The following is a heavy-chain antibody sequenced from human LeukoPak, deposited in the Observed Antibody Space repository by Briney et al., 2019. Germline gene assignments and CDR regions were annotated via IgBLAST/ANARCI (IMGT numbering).Heavy chain of an antibody. CDR2: IKKDGSEK. J-gene: IGHJ4*02. Sequence: GGSLGLSCAASGFTFSSYSMSWVRQAPGKGLEWVANIKKDGSEKYYVDSVKGRFTISRDNSKNTLYLQMNSLRAEDTAVYYCARESLGTAIIDYWGQGTLVTVSS. V-gene: IGHV3-7*01. D-gene: IGHD3-16*01. CDR3: ARESLGTAIIDY. CDR1: GFTFSSYS.